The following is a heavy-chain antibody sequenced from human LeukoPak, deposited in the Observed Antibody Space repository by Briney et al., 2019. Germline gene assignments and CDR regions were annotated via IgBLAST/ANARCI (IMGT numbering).Heavy chain of an antibody. D-gene: IGHD5-18*01. V-gene: IGHV1-46*01. Sequence: ASVKVSCKASGSTFTSYYMHWVRQAPGQGLEWMGIINPSGDSTSYAQKFQGRVTMTRDTSTSAVYMELSSLRSDDTAVYYCARGRYIYGSGECLDYWGQGTLVTVSS. J-gene: IGHJ4*02. CDR1: GSTFTSYY. CDR2: INPSGDST. CDR3: ARGRYIYGSGECLDY.